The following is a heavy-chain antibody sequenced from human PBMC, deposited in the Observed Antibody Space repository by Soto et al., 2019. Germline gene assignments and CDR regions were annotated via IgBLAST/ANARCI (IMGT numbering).Heavy chain of an antibody. J-gene: IGHJ6*02. D-gene: IGHD3-10*01. CDR2: IYYSGST. V-gene: IGHV4-61*08. CDR1: GGSVSSGDYF. CDR3: ERSHNYYYYGFDV. Sequence: XATLSLAFTVSGGSVSSGDYFWSWLRQSPGKRLEWIAYIYYSGSTNYNPSLKSRATISVDTSKSQVSLTLTSMTAADAALYYCERSHNYYYYGFDVWGQGTAVTVSS.